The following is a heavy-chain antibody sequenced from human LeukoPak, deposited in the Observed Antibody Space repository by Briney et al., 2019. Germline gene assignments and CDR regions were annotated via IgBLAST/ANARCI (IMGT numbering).Heavy chain of an antibody. Sequence: GGSLRLSCAASAFTFDDYGMSWVRQAPGKGLEWVSGINWNGGSTGYADSVKGRFTISRDNAKNTLYLQMNSLRAEDTAVYYCAELGITMIGGVWGKGTTVTISS. D-gene: IGHD3-10*02. CDR3: AELGITMIGGV. CDR1: AFTFDDYG. J-gene: IGHJ6*04. CDR2: INWNGGST. V-gene: IGHV3-20*04.